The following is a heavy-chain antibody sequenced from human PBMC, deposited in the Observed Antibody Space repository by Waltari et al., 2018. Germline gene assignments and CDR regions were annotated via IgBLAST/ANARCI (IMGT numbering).Heavy chain of an antibody. V-gene: IGHV4-59*11. D-gene: IGHD6-13*01. J-gene: IGHJ5*02. CDR2: IYYSGST. Sequence: QVQLQESGPGLVKPSETLSLTCTVSGGSISSHYWSWIRQPPGKGLEWIGYIYYSGSTNYNPSLKSRVTISVDTSKNQFSLKLSSVTAADTAVYYLARAASSSWYRNWFDPWGQGTLVTVSS. CDR3: ARAASSSWYRNWFDP. CDR1: GGSISSHY.